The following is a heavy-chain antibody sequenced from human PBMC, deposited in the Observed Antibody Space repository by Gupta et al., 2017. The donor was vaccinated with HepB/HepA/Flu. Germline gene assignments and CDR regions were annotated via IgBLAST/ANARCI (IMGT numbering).Heavy chain of an antibody. D-gene: IGHD6-13*01. Sequence: GGSMRLSCAASGCTFSSYSMNWVRQAPGKGLEWVSSISSISYVHYADSVKGRFTISRDNAKNSLYLQMDSLRAEVTAIYYCACEGGSSDLDYWGQVALVTVSS. CDR2: ISSISYV. V-gene: IGHV3-21*04. CDR3: ACEGGSSDLDY. J-gene: IGHJ4*02. CDR1: GCTFSSYS.